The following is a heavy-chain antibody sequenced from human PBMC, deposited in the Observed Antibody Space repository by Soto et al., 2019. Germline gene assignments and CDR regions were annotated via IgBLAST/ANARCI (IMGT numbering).Heavy chain of an antibody. CDR1: GYTFTSYG. D-gene: IGHD3-9*01. CDR3: AREGRYFDWLVWFDP. J-gene: IGHJ5*02. V-gene: IGHV1-18*01. Sequence: ASVKVSCKASGYTFTSYGISWVRQAPGQGLEWMGWISAYNGNTNYAQKLQGRVTMTTDTSTSTAYMELRSLRSDDTAVYYCAREGRYFDWLVWFDPWGQGTLVTVSS. CDR2: ISAYNGNT.